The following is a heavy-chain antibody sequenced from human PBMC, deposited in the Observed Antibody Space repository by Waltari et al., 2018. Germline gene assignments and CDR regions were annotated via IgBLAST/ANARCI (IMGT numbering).Heavy chain of an antibody. D-gene: IGHD6-13*01. CDR3: AREGSSYGMDV. Sequence: QVQLQESGPGLVKPSQTLSLTCTVSGGSISSGSYYWRWIRQTAGKGLEWSGYLYTDGSTNYYLSFKSRVTISVDTSKNQFSLKLSAVTAADTAVYYCAREGSSYGMDVWGQGTTVTVSS. CDR1: GGSISSGSYY. V-gene: IGHV4-61*09. CDR2: LYTDGST. J-gene: IGHJ6*02.